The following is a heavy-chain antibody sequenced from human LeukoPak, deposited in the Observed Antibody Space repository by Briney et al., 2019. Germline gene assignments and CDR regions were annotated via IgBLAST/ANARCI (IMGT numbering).Heavy chain of an antibody. V-gene: IGHV6-1*01. Sequence: SQTLSLTCAISGDRVSSNSAAWNWIRQSPSRGLEWLGRTYYRSKWNNEYAESVRCRITINPDTSKNQFSLQLDSVPPEDTAVYYCARERYYFDYWGQGTLVTVSS. CDR1: GDRVSSNSAA. J-gene: IGHJ4*02. CDR3: ARERYYFDY. CDR2: TYYRSKWNN.